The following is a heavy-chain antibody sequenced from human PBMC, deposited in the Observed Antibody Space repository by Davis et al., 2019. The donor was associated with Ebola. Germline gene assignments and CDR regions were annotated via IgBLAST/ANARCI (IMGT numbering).Heavy chain of an antibody. J-gene: IGHJ5*02. V-gene: IGHV5-51*01. CDR2: IFPRDADT. CDR3: ARGEDNSDWYGGWFFEP. D-gene: IGHD6-19*01. CDR1: GYSFADQW. Sequence: GESLKISCQASGYSFADQWIGWVRHMPGKGLEWLWIIFPRDADTRYSPYFEGQVTFSADKSINTAYLQWSSLKASDTAMYYCARGEDNSDWYGGWFFEPWGQGTLVTVSS.